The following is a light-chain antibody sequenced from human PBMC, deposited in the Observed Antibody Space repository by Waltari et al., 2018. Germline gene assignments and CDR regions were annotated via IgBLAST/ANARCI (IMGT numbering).Light chain of an antibody. CDR3: QQYGSSPFT. CDR1: QSVSTSY. V-gene: IGKV3-20*01. CDR2: GAS. Sequence: EIGLTTSPGTLSLSPGERATLPRRASQSVSTSYLAWYQQKPGQAPRLLIYGASSRATGIPDRFSGSGSGTDFTLTISRLEPEDFAVYYCQQYGSSPFTFGPGTKVDIK. J-gene: IGKJ3*01.